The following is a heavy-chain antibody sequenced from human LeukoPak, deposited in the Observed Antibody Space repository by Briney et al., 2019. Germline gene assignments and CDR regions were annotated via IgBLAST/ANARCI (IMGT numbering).Heavy chain of an antibody. Sequence: PGRSLRLSCAASGFTSSGYDMHWVRQAPGKGLEWVALIRSDGSDKYYADSVKGRFTISRDNSKNTLYLQMNSLRAEDTAVYYCAKGGNWIDPYFDSWGQGTLVTVSS. CDR1: GFTSSGYD. D-gene: IGHD1-1*01. CDR2: IRSDGSDK. J-gene: IGHJ4*02. V-gene: IGHV3-33*06. CDR3: AKGGNWIDPYFDS.